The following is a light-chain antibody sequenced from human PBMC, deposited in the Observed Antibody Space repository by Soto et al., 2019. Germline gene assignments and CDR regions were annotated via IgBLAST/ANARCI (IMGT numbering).Light chain of an antibody. V-gene: IGKV4-1*01. J-gene: IGKJ1*01. CDR2: WAS. Sequence: DIVMTQSPDSLAGSRGERATINCKSSQRVLSSSNNMNYLAWYQQRPGQPPKLLIYWASTRESGVPDRFSGSGSGTDFTLTISSLQAEDVAVYYCQQYYSTPQTFGQGTKVEIK. CDR1: QRVLSSSNNMNY. CDR3: QQYYSTPQT.